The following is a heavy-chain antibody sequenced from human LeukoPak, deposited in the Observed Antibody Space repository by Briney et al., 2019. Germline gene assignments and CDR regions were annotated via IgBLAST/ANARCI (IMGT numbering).Heavy chain of an antibody. CDR2: IYINAVTT. D-gene: IGHD5-24*01. Sequence: PGGSLRLSCVASGFTVSSKYMSWVRQAPGKGLEWVSIIYINAVTTHYADSVKGRFTISRDNSKNTVYLQMNNLRAEDSAVYYCARDGSNYYFDYWGQGTLVTVSS. CDR3: ARDGSNYYFDY. V-gene: IGHV3-66*01. J-gene: IGHJ4*02. CDR1: GFTVSSKY.